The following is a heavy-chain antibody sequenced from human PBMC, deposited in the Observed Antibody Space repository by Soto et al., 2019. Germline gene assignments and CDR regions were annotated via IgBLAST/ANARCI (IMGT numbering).Heavy chain of an antibody. V-gene: IGHV3-64D*06. CDR2: ISSNGGST. CDR1: GVTFGSYA. D-gene: IGHD3-10*01. Sequence: QXLSGSGSGVTFGSYAMHWVRQAPGKGLEYVSAISSNGGSTYYADSVKGRFTISRDNSKNTLYLQMSSLRAEDTAVYYCVKDRDRDGYTFGGGYYFDYCGQRTLVTVSS. J-gene: IGHJ4*02. CDR3: VKDRDRDGYTFGGGYYFDY.